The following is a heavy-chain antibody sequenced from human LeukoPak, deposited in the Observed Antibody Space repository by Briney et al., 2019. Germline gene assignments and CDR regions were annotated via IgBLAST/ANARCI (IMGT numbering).Heavy chain of an antibody. Sequence: GGSLRLSCAASGLIVSNNYMSWVRQAPGKGLEWVSIVYSGGHTYYADSVKGRFTISRDKSKNTLYLQMSSLRAEDTAVYYCAKDQASGYPLYYFDYWGQGTLVTVSS. D-gene: IGHD3-3*01. CDR3: AKDQASGYPLYYFDY. CDR2: VYSGGHT. CDR1: GLIVSNNY. V-gene: IGHV3-53*01. J-gene: IGHJ4*02.